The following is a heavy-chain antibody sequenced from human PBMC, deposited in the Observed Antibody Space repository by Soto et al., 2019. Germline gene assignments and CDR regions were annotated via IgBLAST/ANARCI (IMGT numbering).Heavy chain of an antibody. CDR3: AKDRSSSVPKVMFDP. Sequence: EVQLLESGGDLIQPGGSLRLSCAASGFTFSSYAMSWVRQAPGKGLEWVSSISGSGSTTSYADSVKGRFTISRDNPMNTLYLQMNSLRGDDTAVYYCAKDRSSSVPKVMFDPWGQGTLVTVSA. CDR2: ISGSGSTT. CDR1: GFTFSSYA. J-gene: IGHJ5*02. V-gene: IGHV3-23*01. D-gene: IGHD4-4*01.